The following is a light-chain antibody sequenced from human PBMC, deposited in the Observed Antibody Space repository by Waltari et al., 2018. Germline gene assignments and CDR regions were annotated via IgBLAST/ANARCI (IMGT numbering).Light chain of an antibody. V-gene: IGLV3-21*02. CDR1: NIGSKS. Sequence: SYVLTQPPSVSVAPGQTATITCGGNNIGSKSVHWYQQKTGQAPVLVVYDDSDRPSGIPERFSGSNSGNTATLTISRVEAGDEADYSRQVWHVSSGHPGVVFGGGTKLTVL. CDR2: DDS. CDR3: QVWHVSSGHPGVV. J-gene: IGLJ2*01.